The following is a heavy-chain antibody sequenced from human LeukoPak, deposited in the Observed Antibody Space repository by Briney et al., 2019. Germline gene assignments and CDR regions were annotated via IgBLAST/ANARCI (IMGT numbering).Heavy chain of an antibody. CDR2: ISSSSSYI. J-gene: IGHJ4*02. CDR1: GFTFSSYS. Sequence: GGSLSLSCAASGFTFSSYSMNWVRQAPGKGLEWVSSISSSSSYIYYADSVKGRFTISRDNAKNTLYLQMNSLRAEDTAVYYCATTGSGSYYDYWGQGTLVTVSS. V-gene: IGHV3-21*01. D-gene: IGHD1-26*01. CDR3: ATTGSGSYYDY.